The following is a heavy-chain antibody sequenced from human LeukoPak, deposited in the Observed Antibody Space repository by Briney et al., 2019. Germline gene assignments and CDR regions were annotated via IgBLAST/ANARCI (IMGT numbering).Heavy chain of an antibody. D-gene: IGHD2-15*01. Sequence: GGSLRLSCAASGFTFSSYAMSWVRQAPGKGLEWVSAISGSGGSTYYADSVKGRFTISRDNSKNTLYLQMNSLRAEDTAVYYCAKSPRLQYYYNRMDVWGQGTTVTVSS. J-gene: IGHJ6*02. CDR1: GFTFSSYA. V-gene: IGHV3-23*01. CDR2: ISGSGGST. CDR3: AKSPRLQYYYNRMDV.